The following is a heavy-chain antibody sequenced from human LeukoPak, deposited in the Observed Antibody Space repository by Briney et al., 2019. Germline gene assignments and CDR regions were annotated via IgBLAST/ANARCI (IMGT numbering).Heavy chain of an antibody. V-gene: IGHV3-23*01. CDR3: APLGQRLSKVPFEY. CDR2: ISGNGATT. Sequence: PGGSLRLSCAASGFTFNNYAMSWVRQAPEKGLEWVPVISGNGATTYYADSVKGRFTISRDNARNTLYLQMSSLRTEDTAVYYCAPLGQRLSKVPFEYWGQGALVTVSS. J-gene: IGHJ4*02. D-gene: IGHD5-24*01. CDR1: GFTFNNYA.